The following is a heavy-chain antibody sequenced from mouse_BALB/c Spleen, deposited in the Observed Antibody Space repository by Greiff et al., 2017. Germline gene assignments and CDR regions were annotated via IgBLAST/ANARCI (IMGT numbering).Heavy chain of an antibody. V-gene: IGHV3-6*02. D-gene: IGHD1-1*01. CDR1: GYSITSGYY. CDR2: ISYDGSN. Sequence: DVKLVESGPGLVKPSQSLSLTCSVTGYSITSGYYWNWIRQFPGNKLEWMGYISYDGSNNYNPSLKNRISITRDTSKNQFFLKLNSVTTEDTATYYCAREGGSSLAYWGQGTLVTVSA. J-gene: IGHJ3*01. CDR3: AREGGSSLAY.